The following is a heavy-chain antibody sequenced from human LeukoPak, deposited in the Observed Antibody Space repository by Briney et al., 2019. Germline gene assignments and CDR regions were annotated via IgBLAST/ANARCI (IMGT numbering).Heavy chain of an antibody. CDR3: ARDANYGDYARGAFDI. V-gene: IGHV3-20*04. J-gene: IGHJ3*02. CDR1: GFTFDDYG. Sequence: PGGSLRLSCAASGFTFDDYGMSWVRQAPGKGLEWVSGINWNGGSTGYADSVKGRFTISKDNAKNFLYLQMNSLRAEDTALYYWARDANYGDYARGAFDIWGQGTMVTVSS. D-gene: IGHD4-17*01. CDR2: INWNGGST.